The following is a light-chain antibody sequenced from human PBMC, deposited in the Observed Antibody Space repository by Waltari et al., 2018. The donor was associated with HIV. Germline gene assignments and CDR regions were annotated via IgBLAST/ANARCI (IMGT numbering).Light chain of an antibody. V-gene: IGLV2-8*01. CDR3: SSDGGTSAGGSRKFYVI. J-gene: IGLJ2*01. CDR2: DDN. CDR1: RHSIAVLKF. Sequence: SALTKPPSASGSPGQSVPIPCPGTRHSIAVLKFASWYQQNTGKTPRLIISDDNKRPSGVPNRFSGSKSGNTASLTVSGLQAEDEATYYCSSDGGTSAGGSRKFYVIFGGGTKLTVL.